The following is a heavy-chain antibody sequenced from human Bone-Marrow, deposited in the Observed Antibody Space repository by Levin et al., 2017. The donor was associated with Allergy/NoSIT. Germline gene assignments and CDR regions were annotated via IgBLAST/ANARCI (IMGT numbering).Heavy chain of an antibody. Sequence: PGGSLRLSCAASGFIFSGSGMHWVRQAPGKGLEWVALIWYDGSKKYYADSVKGRFTISRDNSKNTLHLQINSLRAEDSAVYYCARSRDSMVVAALRDWGQGPLVTVSS. CDR3: ARSRDSMVVAALRD. D-gene: IGHD3-22*01. CDR2: IWYDGSKK. CDR1: GFIFSGSG. V-gene: IGHV3-33*01. J-gene: IGHJ4*02.